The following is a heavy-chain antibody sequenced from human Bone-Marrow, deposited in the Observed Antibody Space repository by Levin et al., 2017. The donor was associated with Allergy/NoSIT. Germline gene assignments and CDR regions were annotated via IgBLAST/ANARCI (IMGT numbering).Heavy chain of an antibody. D-gene: IGHD6-25*01. Sequence: GESLKISCAASTFTFSSYAMGWVRQAPGKGLECVAILSSGSTITYYADSVKGRFTVSRDNSKNTLYLQMNSLRAEDTAVYYCAKMHRLKAVDSWGQGTLVTVSS. CDR3: AKMHRLKAVDS. J-gene: IGHJ4*02. CDR1: TFTFSSYA. CDR2: LSSGSTIT. V-gene: IGHV3-23*01.